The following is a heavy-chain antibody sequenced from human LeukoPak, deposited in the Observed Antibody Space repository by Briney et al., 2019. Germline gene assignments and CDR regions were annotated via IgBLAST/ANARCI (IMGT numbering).Heavy chain of an antibody. D-gene: IGHD6-6*01. V-gene: IGHV4-34*01. CDR3: AVPDPYSSSSSSDY. CDR2: INHSGST. Sequence: SETLSPTCAAYGGSFSGYYWSWIRQPPGKGLEWIGEINHSGSTNYNPSLKSRVTISVDTSKNQFSLKLSSVTAADTAVYYCAVPDPYSSSSSSDYWGQGTLVTVSS. CDR1: GGSFSGYY. J-gene: IGHJ4*02.